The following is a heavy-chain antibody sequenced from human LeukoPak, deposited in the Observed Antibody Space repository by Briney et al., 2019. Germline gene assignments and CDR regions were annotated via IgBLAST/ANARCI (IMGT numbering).Heavy chain of an antibody. CDR3: ARGGIAVAPKDFQH. CDR2: ISYDGSNK. Sequence: GGSLRLSCAASGFTFSSYAMSWVRQAPGKGLEWVAVISYDGSNKYYADSVKGRFTISRDNAKNSLYLQMNSLRAEDTAVYYCARGGIAVAPKDFQHWGQGTLVTVSS. D-gene: IGHD6-19*01. V-gene: IGHV3-30-3*01. J-gene: IGHJ1*01. CDR1: GFTFSSYA.